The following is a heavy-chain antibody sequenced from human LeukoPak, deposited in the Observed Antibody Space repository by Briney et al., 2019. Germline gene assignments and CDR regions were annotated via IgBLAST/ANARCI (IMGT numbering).Heavy chain of an antibody. J-gene: IGHJ4*02. CDR2: ISWNSGSI. CDR3: AKDLVGATSYYFDY. CDR1: GFTFDDYA. V-gene: IGHV3-9*01. D-gene: IGHD1-26*01. Sequence: GRSLRLSCAASGFTFDDYAMHWVRQAPGKGLEWVSGISWNSGSIGYADSVKGRFTISRDNAKNSLYLQMNSLRAEDTALYYCAKDLVGATSYYFDYWGQGTLVTVSS.